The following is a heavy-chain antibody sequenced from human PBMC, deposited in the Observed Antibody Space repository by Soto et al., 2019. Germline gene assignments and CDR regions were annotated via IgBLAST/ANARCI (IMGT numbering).Heavy chain of an antibody. D-gene: IGHD6-6*01. CDR2: IYYSGST. CDR1: GGSISSGGYY. V-gene: IGHV4-31*03. Sequence: QVQLQESGPGLVKPSQTLSLTCTVSGGSISSGGYYWSWIRQHPGKGLEWIGYIYYSGSTYYNPSLKSRVTISVDTSKNQFSLKLSPVTAADTAVYYCARGSPRGSSSSNFDYWGQGTLVTVSS. J-gene: IGHJ4*02. CDR3: ARGSPRGSSSSNFDY.